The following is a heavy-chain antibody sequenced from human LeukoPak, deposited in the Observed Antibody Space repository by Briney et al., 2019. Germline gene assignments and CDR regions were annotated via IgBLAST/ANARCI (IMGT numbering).Heavy chain of an antibody. Sequence: GGSLRLSCAASGFTFSSYSMNWVRQAPGKGLEWVSSISSSSSTIYYADSVKGRFTISRDNAKNSLYLQMNSLRAEDTAVYYCARGTPPDRPFDYWGQGTLVTVSS. V-gene: IGHV3-48*04. CDR1: GFTFSSYS. J-gene: IGHJ4*02. D-gene: IGHD1-14*01. CDR2: ISSSSSTI. CDR3: ARGTPPDRPFDY.